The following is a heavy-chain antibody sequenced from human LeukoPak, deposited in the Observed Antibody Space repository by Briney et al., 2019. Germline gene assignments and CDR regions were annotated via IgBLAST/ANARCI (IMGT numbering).Heavy chain of an antibody. Sequence: PGGSLRLSCAVSGFTVRSNYMSWVRQAPGKGLEWVSVIYSGGSTYYADSVKGRFTISRDNSKNTLYLQMNSLRAEDTAVYCCARALTMDRGGFDPWGRGTLVTVSS. CDR3: ARALTMDRGGFDP. J-gene: IGHJ5*02. CDR1: GFTVRSNY. D-gene: IGHD3-10*01. V-gene: IGHV3-53*01. CDR2: IYSGGST.